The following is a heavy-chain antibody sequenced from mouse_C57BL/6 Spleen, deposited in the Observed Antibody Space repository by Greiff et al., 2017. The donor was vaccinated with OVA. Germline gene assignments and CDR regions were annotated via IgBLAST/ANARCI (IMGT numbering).Heavy chain of an antibody. CDR3: ARGGVYYDYDRYAMDY. CDR1: GYTFTDYY. CDR2: INPNNGGT. J-gene: IGHJ4*01. V-gene: IGHV1-26*01. D-gene: IGHD2-4*01. Sequence: VQLQQSGPELVKPGASVKISCKASGYTFTDYYMNWVKQSHGKSLEWIGDINPNNGGTSYNQKFKGKATLTVDKSSSTAYMELRSLTSEDSAVYYCARGGVYYDYDRYAMDYWGQGTSVTVSS.